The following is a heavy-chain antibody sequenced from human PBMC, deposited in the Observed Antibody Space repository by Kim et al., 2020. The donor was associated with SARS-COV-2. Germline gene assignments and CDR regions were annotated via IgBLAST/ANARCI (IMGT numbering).Heavy chain of an antibody. D-gene: IGHD3-16*01. CDR1: GFTFDDYA. CDR2: ISWNSGSI. J-gene: IGHJ6*02. Sequence: GGSLRLSCAASGFTFDDYAMHWVRQAPGKGLEWVSGISWNSGSIGYADSVKGRFTISRDNAKNSLYLQMNSLRAEDTALYYCARTPGRYYDYVWGSYPHPSGGMDVWGQGTTVTVSS. CDR3: ARTPGRYYDYVWGSYPHPSGGMDV. V-gene: IGHV3-9*01.